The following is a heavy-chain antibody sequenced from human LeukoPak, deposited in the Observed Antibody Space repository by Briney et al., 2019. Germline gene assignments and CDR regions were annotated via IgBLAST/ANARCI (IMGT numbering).Heavy chain of an antibody. V-gene: IGHV3-73*01. Sequence: PGGSLKLSCAASGFTFSGCAVHWVRQAPGKGLEWVGRIGSKAFDYATVYAASVEGRFTISRDDSKHTAFLQMNSLNTEDTAVYYCTRHLDGIAAYDYWGQGSLVTVSS. CDR1: GFTFSGCA. D-gene: IGHD6-13*01. J-gene: IGHJ4*02. CDR2: IGSKAFDYAT. CDR3: TRHLDGIAAYDY.